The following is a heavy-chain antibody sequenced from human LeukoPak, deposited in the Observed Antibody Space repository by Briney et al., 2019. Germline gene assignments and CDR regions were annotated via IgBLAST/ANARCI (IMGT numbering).Heavy chain of an antibody. V-gene: IGHV1-2*02. J-gene: IGHJ3*02. CDR3: ARDRLRGYSSGWYMNAFDI. D-gene: IGHD6-19*01. CDR2: INHNSRGT. CDR1: GYTFTGYY. Sequence: ASVTVSCKASGYTFTGYYMHWVRQAPGQGLEWMGWINHNSRGTNCAQQLHRRVTMTRDTSISTAYMELSRLRSDDTAVYYCARDRLRGYSSGWYMNAFDIWGQGTMVTVSS.